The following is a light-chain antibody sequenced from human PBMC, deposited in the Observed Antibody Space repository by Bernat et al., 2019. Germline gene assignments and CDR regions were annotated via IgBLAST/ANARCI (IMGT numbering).Light chain of an antibody. CDR3: QQYSAYPYT. Sequence: DIQMTQSPSTLSASVGDRVTITCRASQSISNWLAGYQQKPGKAPKLLIYQASTLEIGVPPSFSGSGSGTEFTLTISSLRPDDFATYYCQQYSAYPYTFGQGTKLQI. CDR2: QAS. CDR1: QSISNW. V-gene: IGKV1-5*03. J-gene: IGKJ2*01.